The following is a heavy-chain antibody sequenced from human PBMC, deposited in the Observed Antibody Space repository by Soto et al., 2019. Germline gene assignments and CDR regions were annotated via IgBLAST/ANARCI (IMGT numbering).Heavy chain of an antibody. V-gene: IGHV4-59*08. CDR3: ARQGFGALHGLVDV. D-gene: IGHD3-10*01. Sequence: QVQLQASGPGLVKPSETLSLSCTVSGGSISSYHWSWIRQTPGKGLEWIGYVHYSWGSNYNPSLKSRVAISLDTSKSQFSLKLTSVTSTDSAVYYCARQGFGALHGLVDVGGQGTTVTVSS. J-gene: IGHJ6*02. CDR2: VHYSWGS. CDR1: GGSISSYH.